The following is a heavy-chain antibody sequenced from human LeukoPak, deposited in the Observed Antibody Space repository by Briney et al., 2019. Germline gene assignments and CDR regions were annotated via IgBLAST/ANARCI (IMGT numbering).Heavy chain of an antibody. CDR3: ARRGLVGATRGPVDY. CDR2: ISYDGSKK. J-gene: IGHJ4*02. CDR1: GFTFSSYA. Sequence: GGALRLSCAASGFTFSSYAMHWVRQAPGKGLQWVAVISYDGSKKYYADSVKGRFTISRDNSKNTLYLQMNSLRAEGTAVYYCARRGLVGATRGPVDYWGQGTLVTVSS. V-gene: IGHV3-30*04. D-gene: IGHD1-26*01.